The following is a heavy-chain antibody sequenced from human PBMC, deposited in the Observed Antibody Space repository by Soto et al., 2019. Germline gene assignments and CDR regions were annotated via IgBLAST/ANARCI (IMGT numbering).Heavy chain of an antibody. V-gene: IGHV1-69*01. CDR2: SA. Sequence: QVQLVQSGAEVKKPGSSVKVSCKASGGTFSIYTISWVRQAPGQGLEWMGGSANSAQKFQGRLTVTADESTSTFSLELSSLTSADTAVYYCAREGPPDIAWFDPWGQGTLVSVSS. D-gene: IGHD2-15*01. CDR3: AREGPPDIAWFDP. J-gene: IGHJ5*02. CDR1: GGTFSIYT.